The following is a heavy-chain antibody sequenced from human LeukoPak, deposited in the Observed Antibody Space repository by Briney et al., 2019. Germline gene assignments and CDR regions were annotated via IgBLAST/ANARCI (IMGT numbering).Heavy chain of an antibody. CDR3: AKGRLRNTACGVCNVY. Sequence: GGSLRLSCAASGFTFSSYAMSWVRQAPGKGLEWVSAISGSGGSTYYADSVKGRFTISRDNSKNTLYLQMNSLRAEDTAVYYCAKGRLRNTACGVCNVYWGQGTLVTVSS. D-gene: IGHD5-18*01. CDR1: GFTFSSYA. V-gene: IGHV3-23*01. CDR2: ISGSGGST. J-gene: IGHJ4*02.